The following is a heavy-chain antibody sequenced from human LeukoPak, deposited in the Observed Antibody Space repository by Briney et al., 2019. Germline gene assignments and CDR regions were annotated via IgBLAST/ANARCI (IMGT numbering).Heavy chain of an antibody. D-gene: IGHD3-10*01. V-gene: IGHV4-34*01. CDR1: GGSFSGYY. CDR3: ARLLIIGNWFDP. J-gene: IGHJ5*02. Sequence: SETLSLTCAVYGGSFSGYYWSWIRQPPGKGLEWIGEINHSGSTNYNPSLKSRVTISVDTSKNQFSLKLSSETAADTAVYYCARLLIIGNWFDPWGQGTLVTVSS. CDR2: INHSGST.